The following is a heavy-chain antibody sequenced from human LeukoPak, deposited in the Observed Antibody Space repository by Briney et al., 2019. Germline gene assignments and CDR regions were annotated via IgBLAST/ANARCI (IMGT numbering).Heavy chain of an antibody. CDR3: ARHVGDILTPIDY. V-gene: IGHV4-39*01. CDR2: IYYSGST. Sequence: PSETPSLTCTVSGGSISSSSYYWGWIRPPPGKGLEWIGSIYYSGSTYYNPSLKSRVTISVDTSKNQFSLKLSSVTAADTAVYSCARHVGDILTPIDYWGQGTLVTVSS. CDR1: GGSISSSSYY. D-gene: IGHD3-9*01. J-gene: IGHJ4*02.